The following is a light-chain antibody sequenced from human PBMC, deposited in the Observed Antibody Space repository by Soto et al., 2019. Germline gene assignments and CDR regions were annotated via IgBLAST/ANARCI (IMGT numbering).Light chain of an antibody. CDR2: EDN. J-gene: IGLJ2*01. CDR3: QSYDSRVV. Sequence: NFMLTQPHSVSESPGKTVTISCTRSSGSIASNYVQWYQQRPGSAPTTVIYEDNQRPSGVPDRFSGSIDSSSNSASLTISGLKTEDESHYYCQSYDSRVVFGGGTHLTVL. V-gene: IGLV6-57*04. CDR1: SGSIASNY.